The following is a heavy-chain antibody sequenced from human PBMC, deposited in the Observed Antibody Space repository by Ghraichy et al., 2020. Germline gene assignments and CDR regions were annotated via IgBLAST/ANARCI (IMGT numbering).Heavy chain of an antibody. Sequence: GGSLRLSCTHSRFTVRSSEIKSGRPTPGTGLGWDSYISSSGSTIYYADSVKGRFTISRDNAKNSLYLQMNSLRAEDTAVYYCARDPHYWCQGTLVTVSS. CDR3: ARDPHY. CDR2: ISSSGSTI. J-gene: IGHJ4*02. CDR1: RFTVRSSE. V-gene: IGHV3-48*03.